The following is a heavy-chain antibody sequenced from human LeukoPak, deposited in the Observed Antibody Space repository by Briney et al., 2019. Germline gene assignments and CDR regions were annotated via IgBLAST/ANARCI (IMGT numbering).Heavy chain of an antibody. CDR2: ISASGGNT. Sequence: AGSLRLSCAASGFTFSGYAMSWVRQVPGKGLEWVSAISASGGNTYYADSVKGRFTISRDNSKNTLHLQMNSLRAEDTAVYYCAKDRQGFGFGEQLDYYYMDVWGKGTTVTVSS. D-gene: IGHD3-10*01. CDR3: AKDRQGFGFGEQLDYYYMDV. V-gene: IGHV3-23*01. J-gene: IGHJ6*03. CDR1: GFTFSGYA.